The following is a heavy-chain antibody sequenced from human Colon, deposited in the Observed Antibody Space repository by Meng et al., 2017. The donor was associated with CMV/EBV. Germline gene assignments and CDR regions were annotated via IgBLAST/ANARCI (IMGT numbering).Heavy chain of an antibody. Sequence: SLTCAVSGDYVSSNNWWTWVRQPPGKGPEWIGEIHHSGTTAHNPSLRSRISFSVDKSRNQVSLHLTTVTAADTAVYYCGSATDYKVDYWGQGTLVTVSS. D-gene: IGHD4/OR15-4a*01. CDR1: GDYVSSNNW. V-gene: IGHV4-4*02. J-gene: IGHJ4*02. CDR2: IHHSGTT. CDR3: GSATDYKVDY.